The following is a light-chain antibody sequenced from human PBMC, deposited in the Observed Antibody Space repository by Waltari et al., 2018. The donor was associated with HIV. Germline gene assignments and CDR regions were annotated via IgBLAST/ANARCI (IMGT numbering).Light chain of an antibody. CDR3: QQYNNWPRT. CDR2: GAS. CDR1: QSVSSN. V-gene: IGKV3-15*01. Sequence: EIVMTQSPATLSVSPGDRATLSCRASQSVSSNLAWYQQKPGQAPRLVIYGASTRATVITARFSGSGSGTEFTLTISSLQSEDFAVYYCQQYNNWPRTFGQGTKVEIK. J-gene: IGKJ1*01.